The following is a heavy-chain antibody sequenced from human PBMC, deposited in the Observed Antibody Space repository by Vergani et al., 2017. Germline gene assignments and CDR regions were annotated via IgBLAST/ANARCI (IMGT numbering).Heavy chain of an antibody. CDR3: ARDRAHYDILTGYYRYYYYGMDV. CDR2: IYYSGST. Sequence: QVQLQESGPGLVKPSATLSLTCTVSGGSLSSYYWGWIRQRPGXGLEWIGSIYYSGSTYYNPSLKSRVTISVDTSKNQFSLKLSSVTAADTAVYYCARDRAHYDILTGYYRYYYYGMDVWGQGTTVTVSS. D-gene: IGHD3-9*01. V-gene: IGHV4-39*07. J-gene: IGHJ6*02. CDR1: GGSLSSYY.